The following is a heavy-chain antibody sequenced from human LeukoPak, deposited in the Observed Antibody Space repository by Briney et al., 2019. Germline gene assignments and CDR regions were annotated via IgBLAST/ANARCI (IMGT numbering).Heavy chain of an antibody. Sequence: GGSLRLSCAASGFIFSSYWMSWVRQAPGKGLEWVANIKQDGSEKYYVDSVKGRFTISRDNAKNSLHLQMNSLRAEDTAVYYCASSREFYFDYWGQGTLVTVSS. CDR3: ASSREFYFDY. J-gene: IGHJ4*02. CDR2: IKQDGSEK. V-gene: IGHV3-7*01. D-gene: IGHD3-10*01. CDR1: GFIFSSYW.